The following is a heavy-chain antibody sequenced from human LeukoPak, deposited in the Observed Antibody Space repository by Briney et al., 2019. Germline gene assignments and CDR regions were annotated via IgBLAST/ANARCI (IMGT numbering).Heavy chain of an antibody. CDR1: GLTVSSNY. V-gene: IGHV3-66*01. Sequence: GGSLRLSCAASGLTVSSNYMNWVRQAPGKGLEWVSVIYSGGSTYYADSVKGRFTISRDNAKNSLYLQMNSLRAEDTAVYYCAELGITMIGGVWGKGTTVTISS. CDR3: AELGITMIGGV. D-gene: IGHD3-10*02. CDR2: IYSGGST. J-gene: IGHJ6*04.